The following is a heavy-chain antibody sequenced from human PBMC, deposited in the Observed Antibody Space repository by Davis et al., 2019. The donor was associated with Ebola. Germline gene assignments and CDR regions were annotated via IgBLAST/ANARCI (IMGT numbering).Heavy chain of an antibody. J-gene: IGHJ4*02. V-gene: IGHV3-74*01. CDR1: ELTFSTYW. CDR3: GRGGLEPVDF. Sequence: GESLKISCAASELTFSTYWMHWVRQAPEKGLVWVSRINENGIIKTYADSVKGRFTISRDNAKNTLYLQMSSLRVEDTAVYYCGRGGLEPVDFWGQGTLVTVSS. D-gene: IGHD1-1*01. CDR2: INENGIIK.